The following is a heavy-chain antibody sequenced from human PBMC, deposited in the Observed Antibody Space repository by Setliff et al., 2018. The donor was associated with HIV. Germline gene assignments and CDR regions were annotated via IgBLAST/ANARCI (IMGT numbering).Heavy chain of an antibody. CDR3: DANYYGSSGYNDY. CDR1: GYSISSGYY. Sequence: SETMSLTCAVSGYSISSGYYWGWIRHPPGKGLEWIGSIFHSGNTYSSPSLKSRVTISVDTSKNQFSLKLNSVTAADTAVYYCDANYYGSSGYNDYWGKGTLVTVSS. V-gene: IGHV4-38-2*01. CDR2: IFHSGNT. D-gene: IGHD3-22*01. J-gene: IGHJ4*02.